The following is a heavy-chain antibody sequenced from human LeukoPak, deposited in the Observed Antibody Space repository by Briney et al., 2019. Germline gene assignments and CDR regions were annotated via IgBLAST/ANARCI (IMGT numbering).Heavy chain of an antibody. CDR3: AITRFYYYGSGSSIQNFDY. CDR1: GGTFSSYA. D-gene: IGHD3-10*01. J-gene: IGHJ4*02. V-gene: IGHV1-69*13. CDR2: IIPIFGTA. Sequence: SVKVSCKASGGTFSSYAISWVRQAPGQGLEWIGGIIPIFGTANYAQKFQGRVTITADESTSTAYMELSSLRSEDTAVYYCAITRFYYYGSGSSIQNFDYWGQGTLVTVSS.